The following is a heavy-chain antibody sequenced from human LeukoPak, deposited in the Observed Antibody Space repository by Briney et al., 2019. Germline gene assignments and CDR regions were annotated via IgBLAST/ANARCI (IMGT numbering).Heavy chain of an antibody. CDR3: ATRGPATVPGVLDY. CDR1: GFSFSSYS. D-gene: IGHD2-2*01. V-gene: IGHV3-48*02. CDR2: ITSSSSTI. J-gene: IGHJ4*02. Sequence: GGSLTLSCAASGFSFSSYSMNWVRQAPGKGLEWVSYITSSSSTIYYADSVKGRFTISRDNAKTSLYLQMNSLRDEDTAVYYCATRGPATVPGVLDYWGQGARVTVSS.